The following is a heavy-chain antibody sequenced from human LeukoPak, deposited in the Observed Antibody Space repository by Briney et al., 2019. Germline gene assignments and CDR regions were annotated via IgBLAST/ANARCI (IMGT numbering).Heavy chain of an antibody. CDR2: ISYDGSNK. V-gene: IGHV3-30*18. Sequence: GGSLGLSCAASGFTFSSYGMHWVRQAPGKGLEWVAVISYDGSNKYYADSVKGRFTISRDNSKNTLYLQMNSLRAEDTAVYYCAKEYCGGDCPTDVPDYWGQGTLVTVSS. CDR1: GFTFSSYG. CDR3: AKEYCGGDCPTDVPDY. J-gene: IGHJ4*02. D-gene: IGHD2-21*02.